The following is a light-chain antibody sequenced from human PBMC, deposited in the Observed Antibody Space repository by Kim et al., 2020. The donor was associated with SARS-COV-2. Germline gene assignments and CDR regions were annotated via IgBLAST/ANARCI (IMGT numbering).Light chain of an antibody. CDR1: QSVNSN. CDR3: QQYKDWPLLT. CDR2: GAS. J-gene: IGKJ4*01. Sequence: EIVMTQSPDTLSVSPGERVTLSCRASQSVNSNLAWYQHKPGQAPRLVMHGASTRATDIPLRFSGSGSGTEFTLNISRLESEDFAVYYCQQYKDWPLLTFGGGTKVDIK. V-gene: IGKV3-15*01.